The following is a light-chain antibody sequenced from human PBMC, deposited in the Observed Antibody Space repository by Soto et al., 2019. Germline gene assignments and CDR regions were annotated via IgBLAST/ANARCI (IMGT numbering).Light chain of an antibody. J-gene: IGLJ3*02. CDR3: SSYTTNSTWV. Sequence: QSALTQPASVSGSPGQSITISCTGTSGDVGGYNYVSWYQQHPGKAPKLMIYEVTYRPSGFSNRFSGSKSGNTASLTISGLQAEDEADYYCSSYTTNSTWVFGGGTQLTVL. V-gene: IGLV2-14*01. CDR1: SGDVGGYNY. CDR2: EVT.